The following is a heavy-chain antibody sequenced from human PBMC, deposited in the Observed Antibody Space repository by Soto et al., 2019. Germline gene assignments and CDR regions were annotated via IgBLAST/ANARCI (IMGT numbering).Heavy chain of an antibody. D-gene: IGHD6-13*01. J-gene: IGHJ4*02. CDR3: AREEMYSSSWSPDY. Sequence: EVQLVESGGGLVKPGGSLRLSCAASGFTFNSYSMNWVRQAPGKGLEWVSSISHSSHYIYYADSMKGRFTISRDNAKNSLYLQMNSRRAEDTAVYYCAREEMYSSSWSPDYWGQGTLVTVSS. CDR1: GFTFNSYS. CDR2: ISHSSHYI. V-gene: IGHV3-21*01.